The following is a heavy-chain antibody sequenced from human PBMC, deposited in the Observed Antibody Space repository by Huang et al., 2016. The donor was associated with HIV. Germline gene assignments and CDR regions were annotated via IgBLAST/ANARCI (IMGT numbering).Heavy chain of an antibody. D-gene: IGHD6-19*01. V-gene: IGHV4-39*01. CDR3: ARHGRVAGHYYNNMDV. Sequence: LQLQESGPGLVKSSETLSLICTVSGGSISSSSYYWGGIRQPPGKGPAWIGSIYYSGNTYYNPPLKSRVTISVDTSKNQFSLKVNSVTAADTAVYYCARHGRVAGHYYNNMDVWGRGTMVTVSS. J-gene: IGHJ6*02. CDR2: IYYSGNT. CDR1: GGSISSSSYY.